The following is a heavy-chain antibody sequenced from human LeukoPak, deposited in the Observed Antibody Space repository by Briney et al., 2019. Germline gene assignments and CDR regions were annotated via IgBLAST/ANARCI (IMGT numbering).Heavy chain of an antibody. CDR1: GFTFSSYG. V-gene: IGHV3-30*02. CDR2: IRYDGSNK. Sequence: PGGSLRLSCAASGFTFSSYGMHWVRQAPGKGLEWVAFIRYDGSNKYYADSVKGRFTISRDNSKNTLYLQMNSLRAEDTAVYYCAKDDSSWYLYYYYMDVWGKGTTVTVSS. J-gene: IGHJ6*03. CDR3: AKDDSSWYLYYYYMDV. D-gene: IGHD6-13*01.